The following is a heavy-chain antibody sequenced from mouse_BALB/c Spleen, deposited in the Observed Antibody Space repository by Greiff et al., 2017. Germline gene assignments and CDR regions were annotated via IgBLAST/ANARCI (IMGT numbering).Heavy chain of an antibody. D-gene: IGHD2-4*01. Sequence: VQLQQSGAELVRPGALVKLSCKASGFNIKDYYMHWVKQRPEQGLEWIGWIDPENGNTIYDPKFQGKASITADTSSNTAYLQLSSLTSEDTAVYYCASGLRFAYWGQGTLVTVSA. CDR1: GFNIKDYY. J-gene: IGHJ3*01. CDR3: ASGLRFAY. V-gene: IGHV14-1*02. CDR2: IDPENGNT.